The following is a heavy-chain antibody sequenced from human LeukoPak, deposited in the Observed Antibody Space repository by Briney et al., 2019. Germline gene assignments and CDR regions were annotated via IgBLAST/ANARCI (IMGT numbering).Heavy chain of an antibody. CDR1: GFTFSTEW. V-gene: IGHV3-7*01. CDR3: TRDGCSGWCHDY. Sequence: PGGSLRLSCAASGFTFSTEWIGWVRQAPGKGLEWVATMKEEGGNIYYVDSVRGRFTISRDNAKNSLFLQMNSLRADDTAVYYCTRDGCSGWCHDYWGQGNLVTVSS. D-gene: IGHD6-19*01. J-gene: IGHJ4*02. CDR2: MKEEGGNI.